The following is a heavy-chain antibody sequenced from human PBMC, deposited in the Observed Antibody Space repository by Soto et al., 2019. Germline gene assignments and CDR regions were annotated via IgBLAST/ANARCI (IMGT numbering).Heavy chain of an antibody. J-gene: IGHJ1*01. D-gene: IGHD6-13*01. CDR3: ANGAVIAGTTKDRYFQH. CDR2: ISYDGNNK. CDR1: GFTFSSYG. Sequence: GGSLRLSCAASGFTFSSYGMHWVRQAPGKGLEWVAVISYDGNNKYYADSVKGRFTISRDNSKNTLYLQMNSLRTEDTAVYYCANGAVIAGTTKDRYFQHWGQGTLVTVSS. V-gene: IGHV3-30*18.